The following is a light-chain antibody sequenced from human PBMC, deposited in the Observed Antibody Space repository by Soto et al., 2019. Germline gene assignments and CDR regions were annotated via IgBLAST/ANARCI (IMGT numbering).Light chain of an antibody. CDR2: DTS. V-gene: IGKV3-20*01. CDR1: QRVSSGY. CDR3: QHYGTSAL. Sequence: EIVLTQSPGTLSLSPGERATLSCRAGQRVSSGYLAWYQQKPGQAPRLLIYDTSDRATGIPDRFSASGSGTDFTLTISRLEPEDFAVYYCQHYGTSALFGPGTKVDIK. J-gene: IGKJ3*01.